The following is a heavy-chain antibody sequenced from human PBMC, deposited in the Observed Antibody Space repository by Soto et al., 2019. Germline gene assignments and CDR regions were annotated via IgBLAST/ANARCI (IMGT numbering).Heavy chain of an antibody. V-gene: IGHV1-8*02. Sequence: QAQLVQSGAEVKKPGASVKVSCKASGDTFGSYDINWVRQASGHGLEEMGWMNPNSGGTDYAQQFRGRVTMTSNTSISAAGLELSSLRSEDTAVYYCERGSWFGDLGHFDYALDVWGQGTTVTVSS. D-gene: IGHD3-10*01. J-gene: IGHJ6*02. CDR2: MNPNSGGT. CDR3: ERGSWFGDLGHFDYALDV. CDR1: GDTFGSYD.